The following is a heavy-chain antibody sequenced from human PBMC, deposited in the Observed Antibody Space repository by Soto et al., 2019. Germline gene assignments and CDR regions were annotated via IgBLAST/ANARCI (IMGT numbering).Heavy chain of an antibody. D-gene: IGHD5-12*01. CDR3: ARVIGRDGYNLEAFDI. CDR1: GFTFSSYG. Sequence: GGSLRLSCAASGFTFSSYGMHWVRQAPGKGLEWVAVIWYDGSNKYYADSVKGRFTISRDNSKNTLYLQMNSLRAEDTAVYYCARVIGRDGYNLEAFDIWGQGTMVTVSS. V-gene: IGHV3-33*01. CDR2: IWYDGSNK. J-gene: IGHJ3*02.